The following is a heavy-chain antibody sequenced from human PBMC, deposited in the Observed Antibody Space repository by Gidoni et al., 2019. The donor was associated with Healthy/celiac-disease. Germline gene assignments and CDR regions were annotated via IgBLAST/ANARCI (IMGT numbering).Heavy chain of an antibody. CDR2: ISYDGSNK. CDR3: ARDRDYYDSSGYSTAYFDY. J-gene: IGHJ4*02. CDR1: GFTFSRSA. D-gene: IGHD3-22*01. Sequence: QVQLVESGGGVVQPGRSLRLSCAASGFTFSRSAMHWVRQAPGKGLEWVAVISYDGSNKYYADSVKGRFTISRDNSKNTLYLQMNSLRAEDTAVYYCARDRDYYDSSGYSTAYFDYWGQGTLVTVSS. V-gene: IGHV3-30-3*01.